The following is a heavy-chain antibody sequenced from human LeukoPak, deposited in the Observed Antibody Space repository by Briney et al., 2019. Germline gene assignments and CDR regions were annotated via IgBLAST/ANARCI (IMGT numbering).Heavy chain of an antibody. V-gene: IGHV1-2*02. D-gene: IGHD6-19*01. CDR1: GYTFTGYY. CDR3: ARDKQWLVTPYYFDY. Sequence: GASVKVSCKASGYTFTGYYMHWVRQAPGQGLEWMGWINPNSGGTSYAQKFQGRVTMTRDTSISTAYMELTRLRFDDTAVYYCARDKQWLVTPYYFDYWGQGTLVTVSS. J-gene: IGHJ4*02. CDR2: INPNSGGT.